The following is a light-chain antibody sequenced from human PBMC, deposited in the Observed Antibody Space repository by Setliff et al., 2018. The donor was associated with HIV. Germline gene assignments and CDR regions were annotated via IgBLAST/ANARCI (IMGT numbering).Light chain of an antibody. Sequence: QSVLTQRRSVSGSPGQSVTISCTGTSSDVGGYNYVSWYQQHPGKAPKLIISDVNKRPSGVSNRFSGSKTGNTASLTISGLQAEDEADYYCSSYTSSSTPYVFGTGTKVTVL. J-gene: IGLJ1*01. V-gene: IGLV2-11*01. CDR2: DVN. CDR1: SSDVGGYNY. CDR3: SSYTSSSTPYV.